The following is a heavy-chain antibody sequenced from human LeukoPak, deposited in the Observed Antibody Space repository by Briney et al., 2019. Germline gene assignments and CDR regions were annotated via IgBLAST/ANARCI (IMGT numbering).Heavy chain of an antibody. CDR3: AKDFRTYSGSCQEAFDL. Sequence: GGSLRLSCAVSGFTFRSYGMKWARHAPGKGLERVAFIRNDGSNKYYADSVKGRVLISRDNSKNTLYVQMNSLRAEDTAVYYCAKDFRTYSGSCQEAFDLWGQGTMVTVSS. CDR1: GFTFRSYG. J-gene: IGHJ3*01. D-gene: IGHD1-26*01. CDR2: IRNDGSNK. V-gene: IGHV3-30*02.